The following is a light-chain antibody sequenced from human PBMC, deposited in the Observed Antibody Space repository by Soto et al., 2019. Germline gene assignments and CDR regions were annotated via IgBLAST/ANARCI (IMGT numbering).Light chain of an antibody. V-gene: IGKV2-28*01. CDR1: QSLLHSNGYNY. Sequence: DIVMTQSPLSLPVTPGEPASISCRSSQSLLHSNGYNYLDWYLQKPGQSPQLLIYLGSNRASGVTDRFSGSGSGTDFTLKISRVEADDVGVYYCKQALQTPLPFGGGTKVDIK. CDR3: KQALQTPLP. J-gene: IGKJ4*01. CDR2: LGS.